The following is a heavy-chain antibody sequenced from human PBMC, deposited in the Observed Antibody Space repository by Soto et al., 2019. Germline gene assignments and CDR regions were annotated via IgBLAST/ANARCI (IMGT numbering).Heavy chain of an antibody. D-gene: IGHD3-10*01. CDR1: GFTVSSNY. V-gene: IGHV3-53*01. CDR2: IYSGGST. Sequence: GGSLRLSCAASGFTVSSNYMSWVRQAPGKGLEWVSVIYSGGSTYYADSVKVRFTISRDNSKNTLYLQMNRLRAEDTAVDYCARTGRIEFWFGFVPWGQGTLVAASS. J-gene: IGHJ5*02. CDR3: ARTGRIEFWFGFVP.